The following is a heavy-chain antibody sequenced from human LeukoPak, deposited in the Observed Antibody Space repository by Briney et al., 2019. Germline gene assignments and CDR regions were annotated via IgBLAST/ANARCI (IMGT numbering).Heavy chain of an antibody. CDR2: IRYDGGNK. CDR3: ARGREGYFDY. V-gene: IGHV3-30*02. CDR1: GFIFSDYV. J-gene: IGHJ4*02. Sequence: PGGSLRLSCTASGFIFSDYVMHWVRQAPGKGLEWVAFIRYDGGNKHYADSVMGRFTISRDNSKSTLYLQMNSLRAEDTAVYYCARGREGYFDYWGQGTLVTVSS.